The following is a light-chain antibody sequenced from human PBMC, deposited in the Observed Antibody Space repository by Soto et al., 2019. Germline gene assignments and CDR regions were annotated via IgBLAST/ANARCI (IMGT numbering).Light chain of an antibody. CDR1: QSISSW. J-gene: IGKJ1*01. CDR3: QKYNSALTWT. CDR2: DAS. Sequence: DIQMTQSPSTLSASVGDRVTITCRASQSISSWLAWYQQKPGKAPKLLIYDASSLQRGVPSRFSGSGSGTEFTLTISSLQPEDVATYYCQKYNSALTWTFGQGTKVDI. V-gene: IGKV1-5*01.